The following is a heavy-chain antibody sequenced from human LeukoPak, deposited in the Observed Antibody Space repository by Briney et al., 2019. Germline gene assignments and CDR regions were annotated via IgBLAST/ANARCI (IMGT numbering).Heavy chain of an antibody. Sequence: GGSLRLSCAASGFTFSSYGMHWVRQAPGKGLEWVAFIRYDGSNKYYADSVKGRFTISRDNSKNTLYLQMNSLRAEDTAVYYCAKPYSGSYAFFFDYWGLGTLVTVSS. V-gene: IGHV3-30*02. J-gene: IGHJ4*02. D-gene: IGHD1-26*01. CDR2: IRYDGSNK. CDR3: AKPYSGSYAFFFDY. CDR1: GFTFSSYG.